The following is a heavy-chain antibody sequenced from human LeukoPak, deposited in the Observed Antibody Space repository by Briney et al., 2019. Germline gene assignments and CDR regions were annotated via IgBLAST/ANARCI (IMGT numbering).Heavy chain of an antibody. Sequence: PSETLSLTCIVSGVSITNHYWTWIRQSPGKGLEWIGYLYSNGGADYNPSLKSRLTISLDTSKNQFSLRLTSVTAADTAIYYCVRFGHVGGPAFDPWGQGTLVTVSS. D-gene: IGHD1-26*01. J-gene: IGHJ5*02. CDR1: GVSITNHY. CDR3: VRFGHVGGPAFDP. V-gene: IGHV4-59*08. CDR2: LYSNGGA.